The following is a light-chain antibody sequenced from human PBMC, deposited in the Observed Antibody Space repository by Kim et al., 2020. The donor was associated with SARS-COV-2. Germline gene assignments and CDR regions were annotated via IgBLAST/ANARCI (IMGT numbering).Light chain of an antibody. CDR1: SSDVGGYNY. Sequence: GQSITISCTGTSSDVGGYNYVSWYQQHPGKDPKLMIFDVSKRPSGVSNRFSGSKSGNTASLTISGLQAEDETDYYCTSYTTSGTYLFGTGTKVTVL. CDR3: TSYTTSGTYL. J-gene: IGLJ1*01. CDR2: DVS. V-gene: IGLV2-14*03.